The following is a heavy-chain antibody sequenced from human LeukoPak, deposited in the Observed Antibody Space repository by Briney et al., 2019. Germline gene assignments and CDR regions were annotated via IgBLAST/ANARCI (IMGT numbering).Heavy chain of an antibody. Sequence: GRSLRLSCAASGFTFDDYAMHWVRQAPGRGLEWVSGISWNSGTKGYADSVKGRFTISRDNAKNSLYLQMNSLRGEDAALYYCAVLHYYAMDVWGQGTTVTVSS. V-gene: IGHV3-9*01. J-gene: IGHJ6*02. CDR2: ISWNSGTK. D-gene: IGHD2-8*01. CDR3: AVLHYYAMDV. CDR1: GFTFDDYA.